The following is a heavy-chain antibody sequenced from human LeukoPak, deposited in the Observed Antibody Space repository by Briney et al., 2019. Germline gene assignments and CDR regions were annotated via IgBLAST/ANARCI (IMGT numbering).Heavy chain of an antibody. J-gene: IGHJ5*02. Sequence: SETLSLTCIVSGGSISSYYWSWIRQPAGKGLEWIGRIYTSGSTNYNPSLKSRVTMSVDTSKNQFSLKLSSVTAADTAVYYCAGEITMVRGVTRTWGQGTLVTVSS. CDR3: AGEITMVRGVTRT. D-gene: IGHD3-10*01. V-gene: IGHV4-4*07. CDR1: GGSISSYY. CDR2: IYTSGST.